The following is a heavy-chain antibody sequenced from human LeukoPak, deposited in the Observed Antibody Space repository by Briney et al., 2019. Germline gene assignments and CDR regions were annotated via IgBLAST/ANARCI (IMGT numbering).Heavy chain of an antibody. CDR2: ISSSGSTI. D-gene: IGHD5-12*01. V-gene: IGHV3-48*03. CDR1: GFTFSSYE. CDR3: ARTNSGYDYYYYYYMDV. Sequence: GGSLRLSCAASGFTFSSYEMNWVRQAPGKGLEWVSYISSSGSTIYYADSVKGRFTISRDNAKNSLYLQMNSLRAEDTAVYYCARTNSGYDYYYYYYMDVWGKGTTVTISS. J-gene: IGHJ6*03.